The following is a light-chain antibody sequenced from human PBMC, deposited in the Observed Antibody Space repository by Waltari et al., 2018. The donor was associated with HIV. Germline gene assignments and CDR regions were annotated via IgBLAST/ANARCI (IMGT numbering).Light chain of an antibody. V-gene: IGLV6-57*02. Sequence: NLMLTQPHSVSESPGKTVTISCTGSSGRIASNYVQWYQQRPGSAPTTVIFEDNQRSSGVPDLFSGSIESSSNSASLTISRLKTEDEADYYCQSFDGITAVFGGGTKLTVL. J-gene: IGLJ3*02. CDR3: QSFDGITAV. CDR2: EDN. CDR1: SGRIASNY.